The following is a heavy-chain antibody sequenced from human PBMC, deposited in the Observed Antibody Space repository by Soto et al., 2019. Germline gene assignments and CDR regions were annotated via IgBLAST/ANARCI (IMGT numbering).Heavy chain of an antibody. CDR3: ARMTPVDYGDHGSPLPRYYYYYYMDF. J-gene: IGHJ6*03. V-gene: IGHV2-70*11. CDR2: IDWDDDK. D-gene: IGHD4-17*01. CDR1: GFSLSTSGMC. Sequence: ESGPTLVNPTQTLTLTCTFSGFSLSTSGMCVSWIRQPPGKALEWLARIDWDDDKYYSTSLKTRLTISKDTSKNQVVLTMTNMDPVDTATYYCARMTPVDYGDHGSPLPRYYYYYYMDFWGQGTTVPVSS.